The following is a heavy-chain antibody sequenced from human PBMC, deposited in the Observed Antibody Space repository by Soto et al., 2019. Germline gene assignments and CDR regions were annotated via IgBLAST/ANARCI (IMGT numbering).Heavy chain of an antibody. J-gene: IGHJ6*02. CDR1: GGSISSGDYY. V-gene: IGHV4-30-4*01. CDR3: GRGQAAAPAMDV. D-gene: IGHD6-13*01. CDR2: ISYSGST. Sequence: SETLSLPRSVSGGSISSGDYYWTWIRQPPGKGLEWIGYISYSGSTFYSPSLKRRVTISVDRSKNQFSLKLSSVGAADTFVYYCGRGQAAAPAMDVSGQGCTVTV.